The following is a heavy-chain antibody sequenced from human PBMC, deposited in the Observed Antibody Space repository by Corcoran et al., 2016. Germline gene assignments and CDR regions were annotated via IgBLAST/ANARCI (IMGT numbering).Heavy chain of an antibody. Sequence: EVQLVESGGGLVQPGGSLKLSCTASGFAFSDSGIHWVRQASGQGLEWNGLVRSKTNKYATFYAASVQGRFTVSRDDRDDTADLQMDSIKIGDTAVYYCSRGIGGHGVDVWGQGITVTVSS. CDR2: VRSKTNKYAT. CDR3: SRGIGGHGVDV. V-gene: IGHV3-73*02. J-gene: IGHJ6*02. CDR1: GFAFSDSG. D-gene: IGHD3-16*01.